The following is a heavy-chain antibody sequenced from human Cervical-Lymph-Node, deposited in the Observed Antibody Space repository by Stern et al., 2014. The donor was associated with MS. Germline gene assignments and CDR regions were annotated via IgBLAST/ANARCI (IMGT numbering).Heavy chain of an antibody. Sequence: EMQLVESGGGLVQPGGSVRLSCAASGFTFSSYGMSWVRQTPGKGLEWGSVISGSGGATYYADSVKGRFTISRDNSKTTLYLQMNSLRVEDTAVYYCAKQGSGRYYDRYFDSWGQGTLVTVSS. CDR2: ISGSGGAT. V-gene: IGHV3-23*04. CDR3: AKQGSGRYYDRYFDS. CDR1: GFTFSSYG. D-gene: IGHD1-26*01. J-gene: IGHJ4*02.